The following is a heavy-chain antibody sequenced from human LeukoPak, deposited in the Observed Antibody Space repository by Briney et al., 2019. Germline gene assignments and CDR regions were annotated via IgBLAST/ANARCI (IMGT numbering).Heavy chain of an antibody. CDR1: GGSINSYY. J-gene: IGHJ6*02. CDR2: IYYSGST. Sequence: PSETLSLTCTVSGGSINSYYWSWIRQPPGKGLEWIGYIYYSGSTNYNPSLKSRVTMSVDTSKNQFSLRLTSVTAADTAVYYCARGPGGGMDVWGQGTTVTVSS. V-gene: IGHV4-59*12. CDR3: ARGPGGGMDV. D-gene: IGHD1-26*01.